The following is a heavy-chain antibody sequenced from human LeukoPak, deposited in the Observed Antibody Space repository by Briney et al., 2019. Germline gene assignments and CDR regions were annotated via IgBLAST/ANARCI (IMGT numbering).Heavy chain of an antibody. V-gene: IGHV3-30*02. CDR3: AKRGFSSSGWYYFDY. CDR1: GFTFSSYG. J-gene: IGHJ4*02. Sequence: SGGSLRLSCAASGFTFSSYGMHWVRQAPGKGLEWVAFIRYDGSNKYYADSVKGRFTISRDNSKNTLYLQMNSLRAEDTAVYYCAKRGFSSSGWYYFDYWGQGTLVTVSS. CDR2: IRYDGSNK. D-gene: IGHD6-19*01.